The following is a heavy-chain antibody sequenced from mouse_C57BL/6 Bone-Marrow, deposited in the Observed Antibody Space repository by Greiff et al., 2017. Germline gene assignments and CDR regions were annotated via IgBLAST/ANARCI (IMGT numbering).Heavy chain of an antibody. CDR2: IDPANGNT. V-gene: IGHV14-3*01. D-gene: IGHD2-1*01. J-gene: IGHJ3*01. CDR3: ARWVRRRGFAY. Sequence: VHVKQSVAELVRPGASVKLSCTASGFNIKNTYMHWVKQRPEQGLEWIGRIDPANGNTKNAPKFPGKATITADTSSNTAYLQLSSLTSEDTAIYYCARWVRRRGFAYWGQGTLVTVSA. CDR1: GFNIKNTY.